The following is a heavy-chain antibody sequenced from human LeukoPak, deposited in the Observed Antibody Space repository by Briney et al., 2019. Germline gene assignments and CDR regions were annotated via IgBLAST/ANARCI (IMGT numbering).Heavy chain of an antibody. CDR1: GFTFSSYS. CDR2: ISSSSSYI. V-gene: IGHV3-21*01. CDR3: ARDWGLGITIFWDY. Sequence: GGSLRLSCAASGFTFSSYSMNWVRQAPGKGLEWVSSISSSSSYIYYADSVKGRFTISRDNAKNSLYLQMNSLRAEDTAVYYCARDWGLGITIFWDYSGQGTLVTVSS. D-gene: IGHD3-9*01. J-gene: IGHJ4*02.